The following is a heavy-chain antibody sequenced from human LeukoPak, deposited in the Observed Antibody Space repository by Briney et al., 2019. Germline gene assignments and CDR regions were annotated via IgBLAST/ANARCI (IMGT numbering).Heavy chain of an antibody. Sequence: GGSLRLSCAASGFTFSSYAMHWVRQAPGKGLEWVAVISYDGSNKYYADSVKGRFTISRDNSKNTLYLQMNSLRAEDTAVYYCAREPPLTDDYGGNSGLQAFDIWGQGTMVTVSS. J-gene: IGHJ3*02. D-gene: IGHD4-23*01. V-gene: IGHV3-30-3*01. CDR1: GFTFSSYA. CDR3: AREPPLTDDYGGNSGLQAFDI. CDR2: ISYDGSNK.